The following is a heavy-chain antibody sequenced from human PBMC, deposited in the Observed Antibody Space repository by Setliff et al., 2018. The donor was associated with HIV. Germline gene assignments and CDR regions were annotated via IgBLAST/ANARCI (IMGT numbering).Heavy chain of an antibody. J-gene: IGHJ4*02. V-gene: IGHV1-2*02. D-gene: IGHD5-18*01. CDR3: ARTLPQYTNLFDY. Sequence: ASVKVSCKASGYTFTNYYMHWVRQAPGQGLEWMGWINPNSGGTNYAQKFQGRVTMTRDTSISTAYMELSRLRSDDTAVYYCARTLPQYTNLFDYWDQGTLVTVSS. CDR1: GYTFTNYY. CDR2: INPNSGGT.